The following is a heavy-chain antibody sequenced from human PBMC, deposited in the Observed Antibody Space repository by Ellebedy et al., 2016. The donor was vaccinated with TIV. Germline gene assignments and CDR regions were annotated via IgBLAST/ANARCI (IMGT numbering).Heavy chain of an antibody. CDR1: GGTFSSYA. Sequence: SVKVSCXASGGTFSSYAISWVRQAPGQGLEWMGGIIPIFGTANYAQKFQGRVTNTADESTSTAYMELSSLRSEDTAVYYCAREEVVLYYYYGMDVWGQGTTVTVSS. D-gene: IGHD2-15*01. CDR2: IIPIFGTA. CDR3: AREEVVLYYYYGMDV. J-gene: IGHJ6*02. V-gene: IGHV1-69*13.